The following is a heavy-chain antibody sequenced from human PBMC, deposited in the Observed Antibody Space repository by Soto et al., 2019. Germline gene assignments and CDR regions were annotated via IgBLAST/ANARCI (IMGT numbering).Heavy chain of an antibody. CDR2: IIPIFGTA. CDR1: GGTFSTYS. Sequence: SVKVSCKTSGGTFSTYSIVWVRQAPGEGLEWMGGIIPIFGTANYAQKFQDRVTITADKSTNTAFMELSSLKSEDAAMYYCASSSGNNYGVGTNYYFDYWGQGTMVTVSS. CDR3: ASSSGNNYGVGTNYYFDY. D-gene: IGHD5-18*01. J-gene: IGHJ4*02. V-gene: IGHV1-69*06.